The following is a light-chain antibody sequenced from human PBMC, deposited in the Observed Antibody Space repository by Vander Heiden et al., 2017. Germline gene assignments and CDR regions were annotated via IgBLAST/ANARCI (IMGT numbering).Light chain of an antibody. V-gene: IGLV6-57*01. Sequence: NFMLTQPHSVAESPGKAVTSSCTRSSGSIASNYVQWSQQRPRSSPTSVISEDNQRPSGVSGRFSGSIDSSSNSASLTISGLKTEDEADYYCQSYDSSNHVVFGGGTKLTVL. CDR2: EDN. CDR1: SGSIASNY. J-gene: IGLJ2*01. CDR3: QSYDSSNHVV.